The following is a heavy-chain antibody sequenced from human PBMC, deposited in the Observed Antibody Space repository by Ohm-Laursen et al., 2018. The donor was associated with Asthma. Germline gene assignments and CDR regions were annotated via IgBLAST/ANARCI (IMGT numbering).Heavy chain of an antibody. D-gene: IGHD3-10*01. Sequence: SLRLSCTASGFTFSSYAMHWVRQAPGKGLEWVAVIWYDGSNKYYADSVKGRFTISRDNSKDTLYLQMNSLRAEDTAVYYCARDNYYYGSGMWYYYYGMDVWGQGTTVTVSS. V-gene: IGHV3-33*01. CDR1: GFTFSSYA. CDR3: ARDNYYYGSGMWYYYYGMDV. J-gene: IGHJ6*02. CDR2: IWYDGSNK.